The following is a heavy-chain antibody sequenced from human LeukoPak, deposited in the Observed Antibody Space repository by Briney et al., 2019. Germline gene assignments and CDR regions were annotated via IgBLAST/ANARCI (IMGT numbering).Heavy chain of an antibody. CDR1: GFTFSTYE. D-gene: IGHD3-10*01. CDR3: ARDLGYYHGSGSHFPLQY. J-gene: IGHJ4*02. V-gene: IGHV3-48*01. CDR2: ITTSSSTV. Sequence: SGGSLRLSCAASGFTFSTYEMNWVRQAPGKGLEWISYITTSSSTVYYADSVKGRFTISRDNAGNSLYLQMNSLRAEDTALYYCARDLGYYHGSGSHFPLQYWGPGTRVTVSA.